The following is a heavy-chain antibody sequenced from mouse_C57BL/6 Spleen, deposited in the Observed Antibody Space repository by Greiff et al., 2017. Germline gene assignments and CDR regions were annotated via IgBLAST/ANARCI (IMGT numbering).Heavy chain of an antibody. Sequence: EVQLQQSGPELVKPGASVKISCKASGYTFTDYYMNWVKQSHGKSLEWIGDINPNNGGTSYNQKFKGKATLTVDKSSSTAYMELRSLTSEDSAVYYCARSNYGGFAYWGQGTLVTVSA. CDR3: ARSNYGGFAY. J-gene: IGHJ3*01. V-gene: IGHV1-26*01. D-gene: IGHD2-5*01. CDR1: GYTFTDYY. CDR2: INPNNGGT.